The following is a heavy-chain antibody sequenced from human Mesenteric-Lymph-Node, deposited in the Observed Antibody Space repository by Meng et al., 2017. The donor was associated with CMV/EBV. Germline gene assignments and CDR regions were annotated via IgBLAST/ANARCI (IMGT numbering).Heavy chain of an antibody. J-gene: IGHJ6*02. CDR1: GGSFSDNY. V-gene: IGHV4-34*01. Sequence: GSLRLSCAVYGGSFSDNYWSWIRQPPGKGLEWIAEINHSGNTNYNPSLSSRATISVDTSNNQFSLKLASVTAADTAVYYCARRRIFGVVIYYYYGMDVWGQGTTVTVSS. CDR2: INHSGNT. D-gene: IGHD3-3*01. CDR3: ARRRIFGVVIYYYYGMDV.